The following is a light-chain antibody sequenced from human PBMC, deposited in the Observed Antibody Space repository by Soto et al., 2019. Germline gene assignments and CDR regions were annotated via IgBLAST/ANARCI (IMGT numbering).Light chain of an antibody. J-gene: IGLJ1*01. CDR3: SSYTSSSTPHYV. CDR2: EVS. V-gene: IGLV2-14*01. Sequence: SALAQPASVSGSPGQSITISCTGTSSDVGGYNYVSWYQQHPGKAPKLMIYEVSNRPSGVSNRFSGSKSGNTASLTISGLQAEDEADYYCSSYTSSSTPHYVFGTGTKVTVL. CDR1: SSDVGGYNY.